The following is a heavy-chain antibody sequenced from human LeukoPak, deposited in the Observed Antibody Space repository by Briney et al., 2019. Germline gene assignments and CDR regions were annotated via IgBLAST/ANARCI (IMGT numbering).Heavy chain of an antibody. CDR2: MNPNSFNT. Sequence: SVTLSFTCSVSCFTNSSYNWIWHPPAPGHGLVWLMNPNSFNTGYVQKFQGRVTMTIDISMSTAFMEFSSLRSEDTAVYYCARVPPYDNGPSGAVYDSGMDVWGQGTAVTVSS. CDR1: VSCFTNSS. D-gene: IGHD4/OR15-4a*01. J-gene: IGHJ6*02. CDR3: ARVPPYDNGPSGAVYDSGMDV. V-gene: IGHV1-8*02.